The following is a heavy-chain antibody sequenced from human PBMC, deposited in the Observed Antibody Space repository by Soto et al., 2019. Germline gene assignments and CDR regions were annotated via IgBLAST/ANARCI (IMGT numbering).Heavy chain of an antibody. CDR1: GGSISSCY. CDR2: IFYRGST. D-gene: IGHD3-10*01. Sequence: SETLSLTSTVSGGSISSCYWSWIRQPPGKGQEGVGYIFYRGSTNYNPSLKSRIAMSGDTSKSQFSLNFSSVTAADTAVYFCGRTRSGDGSGSYSYFDYWGQGTLVTVSS. J-gene: IGHJ4*02. V-gene: IGHV4-59*01. CDR3: GRTRSGDGSGSYSYFDY.